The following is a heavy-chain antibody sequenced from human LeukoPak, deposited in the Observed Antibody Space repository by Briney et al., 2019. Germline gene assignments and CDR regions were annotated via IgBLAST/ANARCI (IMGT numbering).Heavy chain of an antibody. J-gene: IGHJ4*02. D-gene: IGHD1-26*01. CDR1: GGSISSSSHY. V-gene: IGHV4-39*01. CDR2: IYYTGSTYNSGST. CDR3: ATGRVGLDY. Sequence: SETLSLTCTVSGGSISSSSHYWGWIRQSPGKGLEWIGSIYYTGSTYNSGSTYYNPSLKSRVTVSADTSKNQFSLKLSSLTAADTAVYYCATGRVGLDYWGQGTLVTVSS.